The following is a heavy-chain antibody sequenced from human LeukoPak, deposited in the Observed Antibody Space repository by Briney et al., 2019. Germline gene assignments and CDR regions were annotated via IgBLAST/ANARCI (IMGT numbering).Heavy chain of an antibody. CDR3: ASCGPYYYDSSGYHAEYFQH. V-gene: IGHV4-31*03. J-gene: IGHJ1*01. Sequence: SQTLSLTCTVSGGSISSGGYYWSWIRQHPGKDLEWIGYIYYSGSTYYNPSPKSRVTISVDTSKNQFSLRLSSVTAADTAVYYCASCGPYYYDSSGYHAEYFQHWGQGTLVTVSS. D-gene: IGHD3-22*01. CDR1: GGSISSGGYY. CDR2: IYYSGST.